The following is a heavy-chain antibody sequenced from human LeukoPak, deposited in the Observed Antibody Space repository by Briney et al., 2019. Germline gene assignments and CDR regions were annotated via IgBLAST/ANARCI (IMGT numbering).Heavy chain of an antibody. CDR1: GYTFTTYD. Sequence: ASVKVSCKASGYTFTTYDINWVRQATGQGLQWMGWINPNSGNTGYAQKFQGRITITRNTSISTVYMELSSLRSEDTAVYYCAREGGSGSYYDYYYYYGMDVWGQGTTVTVSS. J-gene: IGHJ6*02. D-gene: IGHD3-10*01. V-gene: IGHV1-8*03. CDR2: INPNSGNT. CDR3: AREGGSGSYYDYYYYYGMDV.